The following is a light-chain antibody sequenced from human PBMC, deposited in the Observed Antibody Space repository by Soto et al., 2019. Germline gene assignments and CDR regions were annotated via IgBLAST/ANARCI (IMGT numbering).Light chain of an antibody. CDR2: DAS. Sequence: EIVLTQSPATLSMSPGERATLSCRASQSVSKNLAWYQQKPGQAPRLVIYDASSRATGIPARFSGSGSGTDFTLTISSLEPEDFAVYYCQQRSNWPPLTFGGGTKVDIK. CDR3: QQRSNWPPLT. V-gene: IGKV3-11*01. J-gene: IGKJ4*01. CDR1: QSVSKN.